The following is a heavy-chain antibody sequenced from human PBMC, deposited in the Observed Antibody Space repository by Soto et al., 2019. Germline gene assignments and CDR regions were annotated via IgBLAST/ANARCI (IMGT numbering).Heavy chain of an antibody. Sequence: SETLSLTCTVSGGSISSYYWSWIRQPPGKGLEWIGYIYYSGSTNYNPSLKSRVTISVDTSKNQFSLKLGSVTAADTAVYYCARHGRYCSSTSCYENWFDPWGQGTLVTVSS. V-gene: IGHV4-59*08. J-gene: IGHJ5*02. CDR3: ARHGRYCSSTSCYENWFDP. CDR1: GGSISSYY. D-gene: IGHD2-2*01. CDR2: IYYSGST.